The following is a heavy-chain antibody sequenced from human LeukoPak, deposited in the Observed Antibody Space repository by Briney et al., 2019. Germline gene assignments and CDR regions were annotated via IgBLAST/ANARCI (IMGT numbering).Heavy chain of an antibody. CDR2: ISSSGSAI. J-gene: IGHJ5*02. D-gene: IGHD1-26*01. V-gene: IGHV3-11*04. CDR1: GFTLSDYY. Sequence: GGSLRLSCAASGFTLSDYYMSWIRQAPGKGPEWVSFISSSGSAIWYADSVKGRFTIFRDNAKNSLFLPMDSLRAEDTAVYYCARDVPYSNVAVRYYNWFDPWGQGTLVTVSS. CDR3: ARDVPYSNVAVRYYNWFDP.